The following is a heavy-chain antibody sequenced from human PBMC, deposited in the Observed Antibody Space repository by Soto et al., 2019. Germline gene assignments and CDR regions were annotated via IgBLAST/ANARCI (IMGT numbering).Heavy chain of an antibody. V-gene: IGHV1-18*01. J-gene: IGHJ5*02. CDR3: ARDEGAVAGTLDWFDP. D-gene: IGHD6-19*01. CDR1: GYTFTSYG. Sequence: ASVKVSCKASGYTFTSYGISRVRQAPGQGLEWMGWISAYNGNTNYAQKLQGRVTMTTDTSTSTAYMELRSLRSDDTAVYYCARDEGAVAGTLDWFDPWGQGTLVTVSS. CDR2: ISAYNGNT.